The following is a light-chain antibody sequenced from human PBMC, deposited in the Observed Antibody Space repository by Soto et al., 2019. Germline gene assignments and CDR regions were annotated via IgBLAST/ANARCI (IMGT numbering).Light chain of an antibody. CDR1: QSVISN. Sequence: EMVMTQSPATLSVSRGERATLSCRASQSVISNLAWYQQKPGQAPRLLIYGASTRATGIPARFSGSGSGTDFTLTISRLEAEDSAVYYCQHYGSSPPYTFGQGTKLKIK. J-gene: IGKJ2*01. CDR2: GAS. CDR3: QHYGSSPPYT. V-gene: IGKV3-15*01.